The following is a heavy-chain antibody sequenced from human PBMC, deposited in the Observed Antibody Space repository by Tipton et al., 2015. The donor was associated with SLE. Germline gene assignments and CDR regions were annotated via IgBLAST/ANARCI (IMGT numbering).Heavy chain of an antibody. CDR3: ARGPSIPYSSSWYGIDY. Sequence: TLSLTCAVYGGSFSGYYWSWIRQPPGKGLEWIGYIYYSGSTNYNPSLKSRVTISVDTSKNQFSLKLSSVTPADTAVYYCARGPSIPYSSSWYGIDYWGQGTLVTVSS. CDR1: GGSFSGYY. V-gene: IGHV4-59*01. D-gene: IGHD6-13*01. J-gene: IGHJ4*02. CDR2: IYYSGST.